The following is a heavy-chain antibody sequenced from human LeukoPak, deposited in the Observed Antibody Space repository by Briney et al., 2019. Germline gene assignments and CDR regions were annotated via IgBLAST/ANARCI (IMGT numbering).Heavy chain of an antibody. Sequence: QPGGSLRLSCAASGFTFSSYGMSWVRQAPGKGLEWVSAMSGSGCSTYYADSVKGRFTISRDNSKNCLYLQMNSLRAEDKAVYYCARTRTLYYYDSSGYYLEYYYYYYMDVWGKGTTVTVSS. CDR1: GFTFSSYG. CDR2: MSGSGCST. D-gene: IGHD3-22*01. V-gene: IGHV3-23*01. CDR3: ARTRTLYYYDSSGYYLEYYYYYYMDV. J-gene: IGHJ6*03.